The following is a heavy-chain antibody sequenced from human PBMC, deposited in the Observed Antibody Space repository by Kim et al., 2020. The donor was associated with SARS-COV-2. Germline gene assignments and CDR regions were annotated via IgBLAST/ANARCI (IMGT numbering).Heavy chain of an antibody. CDR3: SNSTAGILRWYYF. V-gene: IGHV3-23*01. CDR1: GFTFSNYA. D-gene: IGHD5-18*01. CDR2: INGSAGGG. Sequence: GGSLRLSCAASGFTFSNYAMSWVRQAPGKGLEWVSGINGSAGGGYSDDSAKGRFTISRANSEKTQTLQLKILSAEAKAAYYCSNSTAGILRWYYF. J-gene: IGHJ4*01.